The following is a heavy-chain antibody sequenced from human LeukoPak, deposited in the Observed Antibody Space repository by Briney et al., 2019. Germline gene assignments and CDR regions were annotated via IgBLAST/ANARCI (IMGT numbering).Heavy chain of an antibody. V-gene: IGHV3-7*01. CDR2: IKQDGSEK. Sequence: GGSLRLSCAASGFTFSSYAMSWVRQAPGKGLEWVANIKQDGSEKYYVDSVKGRFTISRDNAMNSLYLQMNSLRAEDTAVYYCAREGSNFDYWGQGTLVTVSS. CDR3: AREGSNFDY. CDR1: GFTFSSYA. J-gene: IGHJ4*02.